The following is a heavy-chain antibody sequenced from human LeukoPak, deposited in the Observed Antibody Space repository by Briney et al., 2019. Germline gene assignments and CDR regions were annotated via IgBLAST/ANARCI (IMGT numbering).Heavy chain of an antibody. CDR2: IYTSGST. J-gene: IGHJ4*02. CDR3: AREAEYYYDSSGYYYYFDY. CDR1: GGSISSYY. D-gene: IGHD3-22*01. V-gene: IGHV4-4*07. Sequence: SETLSPTCTVSGGSISSYYWSWIRQPAGKGLEWIGRIYTSGSTNYNPSLKSRVTMSVDTSKNQFSLKLSSVTAADTAVYYCAREAEYYYDSSGYYYYFDYWGQGTLVTVSS.